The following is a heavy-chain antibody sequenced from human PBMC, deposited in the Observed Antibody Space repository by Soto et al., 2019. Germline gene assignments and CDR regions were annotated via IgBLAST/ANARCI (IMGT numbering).Heavy chain of an antibody. Sequence: PEETLSLTCTVSGGSVSSGSYYWSWLRQPPGKGLEWIGYIYYSGSTNYNPSLKSRVTISVDTSKNQFSLKLSSVTAADTAVYYCARDHYYDSSGFLNWFDPWGQGTLVTVSS. J-gene: IGHJ5*02. CDR2: IYYSGST. CDR3: ARDHYYDSSGFLNWFDP. CDR1: GGSVSSGSYY. D-gene: IGHD3-22*01. V-gene: IGHV4-61*01.